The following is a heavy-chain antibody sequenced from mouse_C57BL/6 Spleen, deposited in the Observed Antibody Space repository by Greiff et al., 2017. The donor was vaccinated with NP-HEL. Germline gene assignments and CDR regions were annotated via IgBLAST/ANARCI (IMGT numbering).Heavy chain of an antibody. V-gene: IGHV1-50*01. CDR1: GYTFTSYW. CDR2: IDPSDSYT. J-gene: IGHJ2*01. D-gene: IGHD1-1*01. Sequence: VQLQQPGAELVKPGASVKLSCKASGYTFTSYWMQWVKQRPGQGLEWIGEIDPSDSYTNYNQKFKGKATLTVDTSSSTAYMQLSSLTSEDSAVYDCAREGTPVVATDYWGQGTTLTVSS. CDR3: AREGTPVVATDY.